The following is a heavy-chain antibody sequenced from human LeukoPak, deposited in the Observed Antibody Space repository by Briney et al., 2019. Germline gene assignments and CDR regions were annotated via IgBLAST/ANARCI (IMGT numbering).Heavy chain of an antibody. J-gene: IGHJ4*02. D-gene: IGHD4-23*01. V-gene: IGHV3-23*01. Sequence: GGSLRLSCAASGFTFSSYAMSWVRQAPGEGLEWVSAISGSGGSTYYADSVKGRFTISRDNSKNTLYMQMNRLRVDDTAVYYCARDRGYSTFDYWGQGTLVTVSS. CDR1: GFTFSSYA. CDR3: ARDRGYSTFDY. CDR2: ISGSGGST.